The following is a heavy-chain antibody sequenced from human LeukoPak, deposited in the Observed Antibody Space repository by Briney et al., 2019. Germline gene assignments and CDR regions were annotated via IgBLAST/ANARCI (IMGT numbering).Heavy chain of an antibody. CDR3: ARSPGGTYYYYYMDV. CDR1: GSNFNNCT. Sequence: GGSLRLSCAASGSNFNNCTFNWVRQAPGKGLEWVSSISSRSTYIYYADSMKGRFTISRDNAKNSLYLQMNSLRAEDTAVYYCARSPGGTYYYYYMDVWGKGTTVTVSS. V-gene: IGHV3-21*01. J-gene: IGHJ6*03. D-gene: IGHD3-10*01. CDR2: ISSRSTYI.